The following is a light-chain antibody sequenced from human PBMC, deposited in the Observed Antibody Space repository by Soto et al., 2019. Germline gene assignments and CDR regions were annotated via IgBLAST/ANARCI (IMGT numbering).Light chain of an antibody. V-gene: IGKV3-15*01. Sequence: EIVMTQSPATLSVSPGERATLSCRASQSVSSNLAWYQQKPGQAPRLLIYGASTRATGIPARFSGSGSGKEFTLTISGLQSEDFAVYYCQHYNNWPRTFGQGTKVEIK. CDR2: GAS. J-gene: IGKJ1*01. CDR3: QHYNNWPRT. CDR1: QSVSSN.